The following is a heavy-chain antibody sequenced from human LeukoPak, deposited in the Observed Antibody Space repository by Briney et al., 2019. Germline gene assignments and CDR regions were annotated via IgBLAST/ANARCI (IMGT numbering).Heavy chain of an antibody. Sequence: SETLSLLCAVYGGSFSGYYWSWIRHPPGKGLEGIGEINHSGSTNYNTSLKSRVPISVDTSKNQFSLKLSSVTAADTAVYYCARARWLQFRWFDPWGQGTLVTVSS. J-gene: IGHJ5*02. D-gene: IGHD5-24*01. CDR1: GGSFSGYY. V-gene: IGHV4-34*01. CDR3: ARARWLQFRWFDP. CDR2: INHSGST.